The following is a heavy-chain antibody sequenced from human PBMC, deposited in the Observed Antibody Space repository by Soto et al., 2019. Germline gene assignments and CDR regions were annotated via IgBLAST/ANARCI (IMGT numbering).Heavy chain of an antibody. J-gene: IGHJ3*01. D-gene: IGHD5-12*01. CDR2: ISGSGADS. V-gene: IGHV3-23*01. CDR3: AKRTGVLATTGGAFDV. CDR1: GFTFSRYA. Sequence: EVQLLESGGGLVQPGGSLRLSCTASGFTFSRYAMSWVRQAPGKGLERVSAISGSGADSYDSDSVKGRFIISRDNSKNTLSLQMNSRRAEDTAVYYCAKRTGVLATTGGAFDVWGQGTMVTVSS.